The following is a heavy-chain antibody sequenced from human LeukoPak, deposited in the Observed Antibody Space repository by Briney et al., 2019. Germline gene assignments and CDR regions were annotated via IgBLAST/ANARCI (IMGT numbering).Heavy chain of an antibody. V-gene: IGHV4-34*01. CDR3: ARGRITGTTRSYYYYGMDV. CDR2: INHSGST. J-gene: IGHJ6*02. CDR1: GGSFSGYY. Sequence: SETLSLTCAVYGGSFSGYYWSWIRQPPGKGLEWIGEINHSGSTNYNPSLKSRVTISVDTSKNRFSLKLSSVTAADTAVYYCARGRITGTTRSYYYYGMDVWGQGTTVTVSS. D-gene: IGHD1-7*01.